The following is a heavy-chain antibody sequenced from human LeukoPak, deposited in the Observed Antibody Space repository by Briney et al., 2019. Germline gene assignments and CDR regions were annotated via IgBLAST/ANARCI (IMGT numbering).Heavy chain of an antibody. Sequence: GGSLRLSCAASGFTFSDYYMSWIRQAPGKGLEWVSYISSSGSTIYYADSVKGRFTISRDNSKNTLYLQMNSLRAEDTAVYYCATGTIAVPFDYWGQGTLVTVSS. V-gene: IGHV3-11*01. J-gene: IGHJ4*02. CDR2: ISSSGSTI. D-gene: IGHD6-19*01. CDR1: GFTFSDYY. CDR3: ATGTIAVPFDY.